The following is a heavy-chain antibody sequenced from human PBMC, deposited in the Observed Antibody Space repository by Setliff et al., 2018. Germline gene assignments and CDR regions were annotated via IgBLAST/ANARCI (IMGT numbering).Heavy chain of an antibody. V-gene: IGHV3-23*03. CDR1: GFTFSSDA. CDR3: AKGLKSSGPDWYFDY. CDR2: ISAAGTSI. J-gene: IGHJ4*02. Sequence: GGSLRLSCAASGFTFSSDAMTWVRQAPGEGLQWVSIISAAGTSIYYADSVKGRFTISRDNSENTLYLQMNSLRAEDTAVYYCAKGLKSSGPDWYFDYWGPGTLVTVSS. D-gene: IGHD3-22*01.